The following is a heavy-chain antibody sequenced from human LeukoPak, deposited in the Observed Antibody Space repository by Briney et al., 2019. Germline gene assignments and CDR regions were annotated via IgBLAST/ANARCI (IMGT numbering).Heavy chain of an antibody. CDR3: AKELLGQSSGWYGHDY. CDR1: GFTFSSYW. Sequence: GGSLRLSCAASGFTFSSYWMHWVRQAPGKGLEWVSVVSGSGGTTSYADSVKGRFTISRDNSKNTLYLQMNSLRVEDTAVYYCAKELLGQSSGWYGHDYWGQGTLVTVSS. CDR2: VSGSGGTT. J-gene: IGHJ4*02. V-gene: IGHV3-23*01. D-gene: IGHD6-19*01.